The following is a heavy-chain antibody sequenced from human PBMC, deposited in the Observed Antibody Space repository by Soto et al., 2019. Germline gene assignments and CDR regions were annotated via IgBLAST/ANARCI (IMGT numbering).Heavy chain of an antibody. Sequence: ASVKVSCKAPADTFTSYYIHWVRQAPGHGLEWMGIINPNGGSTRFAQTFQGRITMTRDTSTSTVYMELRSLRSEDTAIYYCATSPARVPGRPIAGPNWLATWGQGSLVTVSS. CDR1: ADTFTSYY. D-gene: IGHD2-2*01. V-gene: IGHV1-46*01. J-gene: IGHJ5*02. CDR2: INPNGGST. CDR3: ATSPARVPGRPIAGPNWLAT.